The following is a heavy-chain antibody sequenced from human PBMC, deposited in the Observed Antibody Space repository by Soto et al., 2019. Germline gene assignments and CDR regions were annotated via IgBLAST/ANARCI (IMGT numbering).Heavy chain of an antibody. CDR2: IMQDGSEK. D-gene: IGHD6-25*01. CDR3: ARGHAAPDY. CDR1: GFRISSYW. J-gene: IGHJ4*02. V-gene: IGHV3-7*01. Sequence: EVQLVESGGGLVQPGGSLRLSCTVSGFRISSYWMSWVRQAPGKGLEWVANIMQDGSEKQYVDSVKGRFTISRDNAENSLYRQMNGLRAEDTAVYYCARGHAAPDYWGQGTLVIVSS.